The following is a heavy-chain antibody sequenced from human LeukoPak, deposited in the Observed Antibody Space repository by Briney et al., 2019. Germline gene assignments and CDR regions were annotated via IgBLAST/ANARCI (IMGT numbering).Heavy chain of an antibody. CDR2: ISSSGSTI. V-gene: IGHV3-11*04. Sequence: GGSLRLSCADSGFTFSDYYMSWIRQAPGKGLEWVSYISSSGSTIYYADSVKGRFTISRDNAKNSLYLQMNSLRAEDTAVYYCARGNWFGELLFDYWGQGTLVTVSS. D-gene: IGHD3-10*01. CDR1: GFTFSDYY. CDR3: ARGNWFGELLFDY. J-gene: IGHJ4*02.